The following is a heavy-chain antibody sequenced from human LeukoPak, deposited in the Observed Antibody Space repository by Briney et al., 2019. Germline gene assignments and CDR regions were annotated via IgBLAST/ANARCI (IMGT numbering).Heavy chain of an antibody. Sequence: GGSLRLSCAASGFSFDDSAMHWVRQAPGKGLEWVSLISGDGSSTYYADSVKGRVTISRGNSKNSLYLQMNSLRTEDTALYYCAKGATGWSPFGYWGQGTLVTVSS. CDR3: AKGATGWSPFGY. D-gene: IGHD6-19*01. CDR1: GFSFDDSA. V-gene: IGHV3-43*02. J-gene: IGHJ4*02. CDR2: ISGDGSST.